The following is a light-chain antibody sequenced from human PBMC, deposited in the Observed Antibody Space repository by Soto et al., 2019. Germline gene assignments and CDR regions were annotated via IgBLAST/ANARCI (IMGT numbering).Light chain of an antibody. V-gene: IGKV3-20*01. CDR2: GAS. CDR1: QSVSSSY. CDR3: QQYGSSPET. J-gene: IGKJ1*01. Sequence: EIVLTQSPGTLSLSPGERATLSCRASQSVSSSYLAWYQQKPGQAPRLLIYGASSRATGIPDRFSGSVSGTDFTLTISRLEPADFAVYYCQQYGSSPETFGQGTKV.